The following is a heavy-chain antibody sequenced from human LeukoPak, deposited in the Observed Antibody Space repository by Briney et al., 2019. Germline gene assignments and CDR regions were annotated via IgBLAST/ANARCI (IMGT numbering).Heavy chain of an antibody. CDR3: ATVGTYYSDGSDY. V-gene: IGHV1-58*01. J-gene: IGHJ4*02. CDR1: GFTFTSSA. Sequence: ASVKVSCKASGFTFTSSAVQWVRQARGQRLEWIGWIVVGGGNTNYAQKLQGRVTITRDMSTSTAYMELSSLRSEDTAVYYCATVGTYYSDGSDYWGQGTLVTVSS. D-gene: IGHD3-10*01. CDR2: IVVGGGNT.